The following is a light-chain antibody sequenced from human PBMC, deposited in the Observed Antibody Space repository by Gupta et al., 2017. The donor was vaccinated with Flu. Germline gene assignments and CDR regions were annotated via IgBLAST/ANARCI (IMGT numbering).Light chain of an antibody. V-gene: IGLV2-11*01. Sequence: TMHVVGGDQSGAFNLQNISKRRDVMISDVSKRPAGVSNRVSGSKSGNTASLTISGLQAEDEADYYCCSYAGSRRVVFGGGTKLTVL. J-gene: IGLJ2*01. CDR1: MHVVGGDQS. CDR3: CSYAGSRRVV. CDR2: DVS.